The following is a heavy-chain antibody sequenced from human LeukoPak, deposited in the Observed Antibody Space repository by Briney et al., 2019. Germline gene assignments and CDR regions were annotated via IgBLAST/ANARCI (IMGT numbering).Heavy chain of an antibody. J-gene: IGHJ6*03. CDR3: AKDHCGTSCYSYYYYMDV. V-gene: IGHV3-30*02. CDR2: IRHDGSNK. D-gene: IGHD2-2*01. Sequence: PGGSLRLSCAASGFTFSSYGMHWVRQAPGKGLEWVAFIRHDGSNKYYADSVNGRFTISRDNSKNTLYLQMNSLRAEDTAVYYCAKDHCGTSCYSYYYYMDVWGKGTTVTVSS. CDR1: GFTFSSYG.